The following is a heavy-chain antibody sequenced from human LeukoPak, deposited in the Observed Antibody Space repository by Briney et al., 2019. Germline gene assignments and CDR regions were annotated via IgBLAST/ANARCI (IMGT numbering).Heavy chain of an antibody. J-gene: IGHJ3*02. CDR1: GFTVSSNY. V-gene: IGHV3-53*01. D-gene: IGHD3-3*01. CDR3: ARFTARITIFGVVIHDAFDI. Sequence: QAGGSLRLSCAASGFTVSSNYMSWVRQAPGKGLEWVSVIYSGGSTYYADSVKGRFTISRDNSKNTLYLQMNSLRAEDTAVYYCARFTARITIFGVVIHDAFDIWGQGTMVTVSS. CDR2: IYSGGST.